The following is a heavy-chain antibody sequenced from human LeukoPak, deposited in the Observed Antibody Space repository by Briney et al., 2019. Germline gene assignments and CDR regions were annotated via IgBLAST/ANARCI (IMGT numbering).Heavy chain of an antibody. CDR2: IYSSGST. CDR1: GGSFSDYY. V-gene: IGHV4-4*07. J-gene: IGHJ4*02. CDR3: ARDRKWLREFDY. Sequence: PSETLSLTCAVYGGSFSDYYWNWIRQPAGKGLEWIGRIYSSGSTYYNPSLKSRVTISVDTSKNQFSLKLSSVTAADTAVYYCARDRKWLREFDYWGQGTLVTVSS. D-gene: IGHD5-12*01.